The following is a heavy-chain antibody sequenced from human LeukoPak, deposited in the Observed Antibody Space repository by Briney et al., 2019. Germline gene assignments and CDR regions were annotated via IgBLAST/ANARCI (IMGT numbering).Heavy chain of an antibody. J-gene: IGHJ4*02. V-gene: IGHV3-43*01. Sequence: PGGSLRLSGAASGFTCYDYTRHWVRQAPGKGLVWLSLTWDGGSTYYADSVKGRFTTSKDNSKNSLYLQMNSLRTEDTALYYCAKGKNTGSYLSHVDYWGQGTLVTVYS. CDR1: GFTCYDYT. CDR3: AKGKNTGSYLSHVDY. D-gene: IGHD3-10*01. CDR2: TWDGGST.